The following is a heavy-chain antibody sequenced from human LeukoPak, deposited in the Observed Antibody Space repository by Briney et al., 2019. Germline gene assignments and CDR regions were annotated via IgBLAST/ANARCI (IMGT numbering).Heavy chain of an antibody. V-gene: IGHV1-8*01. CDR2: VSPKTGRT. D-gene: IGHD1-1*01. CDR1: GYTFRIHD. Sequence: ASVLVSSKASGYTFRIHDINWVRQAPGQGLEWMGWVSPKTGRTGYAQKFQGRVYMTTNASLSTAYMELSSLRSDDTAVYFCARESERNDGWFDPWGQGTLVTVSS. J-gene: IGHJ5*02. CDR3: ARESERNDGWFDP.